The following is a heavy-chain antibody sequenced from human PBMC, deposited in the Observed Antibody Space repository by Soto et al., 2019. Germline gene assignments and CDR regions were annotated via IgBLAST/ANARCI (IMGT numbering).Heavy chain of an antibody. V-gene: IGHV3-72*01. CDR3: ARAVKVAVDFASRNILDY. CDR1: GFTFSDHY. D-gene: IGHD3-3*01. J-gene: IGHJ4*02. Sequence: PGGALRLSCAASGFTFSDHYVDWVRPAPGKGLEWVGRTRNKANSYTTEYAASVKGRFTISRDDSQNSLYLQMNSLKTEDTAVYYCARAVKVAVDFASRNILDYWGQGTLVTVSS. CDR2: TRNKANSYTT.